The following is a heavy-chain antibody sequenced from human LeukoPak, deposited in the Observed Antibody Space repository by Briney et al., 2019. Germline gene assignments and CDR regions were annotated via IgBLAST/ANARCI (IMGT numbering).Heavy chain of an antibody. CDR2: ISSDGSNK. Sequence: GGSLRLSCAASGFTFSNYDMHWVRQAPGKGLEWVAGISSDGSNKYYADSVKGRFTISRDNSKNALYLQINSLRAEDTAVYYCKEVDQWGQGTLVTVSS. J-gene: IGHJ4*02. CDR3: KEVDQ. CDR1: GFTFSNYD. V-gene: IGHV3-30*03.